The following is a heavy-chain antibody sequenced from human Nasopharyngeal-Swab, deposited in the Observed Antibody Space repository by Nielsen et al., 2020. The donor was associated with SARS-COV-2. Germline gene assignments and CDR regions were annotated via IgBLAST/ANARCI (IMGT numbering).Heavy chain of an antibody. CDR2: IKQDGSEK. V-gene: IGHV3-7*01. CDR3: ARDPESSSWFDY. Sequence: VRQAPGMGLEWVANIKQDGSEKYYVDSVKGRFTISRDNAKNSLYLQMNSLRAEDTAVYYCARDPESSSWFDYWGQGTLVTVSS. D-gene: IGHD6-13*01. J-gene: IGHJ4*02.